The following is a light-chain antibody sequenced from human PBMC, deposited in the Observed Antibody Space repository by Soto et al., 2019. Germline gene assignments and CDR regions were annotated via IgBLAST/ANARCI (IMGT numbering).Light chain of an antibody. V-gene: IGKV3-20*01. CDR1: QSVRSNY. J-gene: IGKJ1*01. CDR3: QQYGRSPWT. Sequence: EIVLTQSPGTLSLSPGERATLSCRASQSVRSNYLAWYQQKPGQAPRLLIYGASSRATGIPDRFSGSGSGTDFTLTISRLEPEDFAVYYCQQYGRSPWTFGQGTKVHI. CDR2: GAS.